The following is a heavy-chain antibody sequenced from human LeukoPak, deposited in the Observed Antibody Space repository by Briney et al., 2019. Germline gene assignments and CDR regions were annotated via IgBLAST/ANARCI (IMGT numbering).Heavy chain of an antibody. D-gene: IGHD2-15*01. V-gene: IGHV1-18*01. CDR2: ISAYNGNT. CDR3: ARVRPIVVVAAKGWFDP. CDR1: GYTFTSYG. J-gene: IGHJ5*02. Sequence: ASVKVSCKASGYTFTSYGISWVRQAPGQGLEWMGWISAYNGNTNYAQKLQGRVTMTTDTSTSTAYMELRSLRSDDTAVYYCARVRPIVVVAAKGWFDPWGQGTLVTVSS.